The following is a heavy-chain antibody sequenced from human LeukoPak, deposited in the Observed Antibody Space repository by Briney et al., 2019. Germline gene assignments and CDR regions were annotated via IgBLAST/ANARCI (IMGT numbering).Heavy chain of an antibody. CDR2: IYYSGST. CDR3: ARDLWVHYYYYYMDV. J-gene: IGHJ6*03. Sequence: SETLSLTCTVSGGSISSGDYYWSWIRQPPGKGLEWIGYIYYSGSTYYNPSLKSRVTISVDTSKSQFSLKQSSVTAADTAVYYCARDLWVHYYYYYMDVWGKGTTVTVSS. D-gene: IGHD1-1*01. CDR1: GGSISSGDYY. V-gene: IGHV4-30-4*08.